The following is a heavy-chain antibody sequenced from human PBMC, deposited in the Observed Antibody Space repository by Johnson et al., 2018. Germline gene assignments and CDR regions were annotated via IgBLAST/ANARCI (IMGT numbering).Heavy chain of an antibody. CDR3: TTELRGLDAFDI. Sequence: EVQLVESGGGLIQPGGSLRLSCAASGFTVSSNYMSWVRQAPGKGLEWVGRIKSKTDGGTTDYAAPVKGRFTISRDDAKSTRYRQMNSLKTEDTAVYYCTTELRGLDAFDIWGQGTMVTVSS. D-gene: IGHD3-16*01. CDR1: GFTVSSNY. CDR2: IKSKTDGGTT. J-gene: IGHJ3*02. V-gene: IGHV3-15*05.